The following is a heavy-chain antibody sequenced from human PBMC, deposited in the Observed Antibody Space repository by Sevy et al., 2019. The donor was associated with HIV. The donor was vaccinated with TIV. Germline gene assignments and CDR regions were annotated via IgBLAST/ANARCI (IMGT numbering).Heavy chain of an antibody. D-gene: IGHD6-13*01. V-gene: IGHV3-23*01. CDR3: AKTGYSSSWYYFDY. J-gene: IGHJ4*02. CDR2: ISGSGGST. Sequence: GGSLRLSCAASGFTFSSYAMSWVRRAPGKGLEWVSAISGSGGSTYYADSVKGRFTISRDNSKNTLYLQMNSLRAEDTAVYYCAKTGYSSSWYYFDYWGQGTLVTVSS. CDR1: GFTFSSYA.